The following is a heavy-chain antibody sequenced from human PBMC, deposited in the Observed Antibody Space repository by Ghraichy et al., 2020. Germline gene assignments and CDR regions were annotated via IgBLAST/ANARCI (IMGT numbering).Heavy chain of an antibody. Sequence: LSLTCAASGFTFIGYGMHWVRQAPGRGLEWGATIPYDGSDEFYTDSVKGRFTISRANSKNTLYLQMNSLRAEDTAGYYCAREGLRWLQKYSFDNWGQGTLVTVSS. D-gene: IGHD5-24*01. J-gene: IGHJ4*02. V-gene: IGHV3-30*04. CDR2: IPYDGSDE. CDR3: AREGLRWLQKYSFDN. CDR1: GFTFIGYG.